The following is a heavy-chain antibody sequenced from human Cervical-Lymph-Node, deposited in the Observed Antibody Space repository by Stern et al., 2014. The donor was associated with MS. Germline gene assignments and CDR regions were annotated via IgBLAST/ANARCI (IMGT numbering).Heavy chain of an antibody. Sequence: EVKLVESGGGLVQPGGSLRLSCEASGLTFSSYWMSGVRQAPGKGLEGVANLHPDGSEKYYVDSVKGRFTISRDNAKNSLYLQMHSLRAEDTAVYYCARSRRIRRDYDDYGWYFDLWGRGTLVTVSS. CDR1: GLTFSSYW. J-gene: IGHJ2*01. CDR3: ARSRRIRRDYDDYGWYFDL. V-gene: IGHV3-7*01. CDR2: LHPDGSEK. D-gene: IGHD4-17*01.